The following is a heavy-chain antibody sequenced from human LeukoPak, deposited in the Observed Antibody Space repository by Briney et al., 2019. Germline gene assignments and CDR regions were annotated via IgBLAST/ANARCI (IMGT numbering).Heavy chain of an antibody. J-gene: IGHJ4*02. Sequence: SETLSLTCAVYGGSFSGYYWSWIRQHPGKGLEWIGEINHSGSTNYNPSLKSRVTISVDTSKNQFSLKLSSVTAADTAVYYCARGGYDFWSGYFHLFDYWGQGTLVTVSS. CDR2: INHSGST. CDR1: GGSFSGYY. V-gene: IGHV4-34*01. D-gene: IGHD3-3*01. CDR3: ARGGYDFWSGYFHLFDY.